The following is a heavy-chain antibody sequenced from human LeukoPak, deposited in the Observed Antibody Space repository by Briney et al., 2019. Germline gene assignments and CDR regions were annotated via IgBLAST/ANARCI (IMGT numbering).Heavy chain of an antibody. D-gene: IGHD3-10*01. CDR2: TRYDGSNE. J-gene: IGHJ4*02. CDR3: ARDYYYFGSGSVGSPDY. CDR1: GFTFSSYG. V-gene: IGHV3-30*02. Sequence: SGGSLRLSCVGSGFTFSSYGLHWVRQAPGKGLEWVAFTRYDGSNEYYADFVKGRFTISRDNSNNTLYLQMNSLRTDDTAVYFCARDYYYFGSGSVGSPDYWGQGTLITVSS.